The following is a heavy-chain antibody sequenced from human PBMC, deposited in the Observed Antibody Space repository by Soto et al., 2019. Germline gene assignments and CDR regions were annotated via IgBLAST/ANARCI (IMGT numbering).Heavy chain of an antibody. CDR2: LSTGGGRT. CDR1: GFTLRSYA. CDR3: AKEAQGNDFSSGYYIGSFGYFQH. J-gene: IGHJ1*01. Sequence: EVQLLESGGGLVQPGGSLRVSCAASGFTLRSYAMSWVRQAPGKGLEWVAGLSTGGGRTYYADSVKGRFTISRDTSKSTLPLQMNSLRAEDTAVYYWAKEAQGNDFSSGYYIGSFGYFQHWCQGTLVTVSP. D-gene: IGHD3-3*01. V-gene: IGHV3-23*01.